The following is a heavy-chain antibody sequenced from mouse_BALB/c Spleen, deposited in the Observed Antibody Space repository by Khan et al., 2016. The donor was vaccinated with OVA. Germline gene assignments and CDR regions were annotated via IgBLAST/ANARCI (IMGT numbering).Heavy chain of an antibody. J-gene: IGHJ1*01. CDR2: INTYTGET. CDR1: GYTFTNYG. CDR3: ARGASYWYFDV. Sequence: QIQLVQSGPELKKPGETVKISCKASGYTFTNYGMNWVKQAPGKGLKWMGWINTYTGETTYTDDFKGRFAFSLETSASTAYLQINNLKNEYMATYFCARGASYWYFDVWGAGTTVTVSS. V-gene: IGHV9-1*02.